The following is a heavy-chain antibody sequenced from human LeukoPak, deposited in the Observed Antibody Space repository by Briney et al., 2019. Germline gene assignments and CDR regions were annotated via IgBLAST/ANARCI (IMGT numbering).Heavy chain of an antibody. CDR3: AKGRLGSSWYLDWYFDL. D-gene: IGHD6-13*01. J-gene: IGHJ2*01. Sequence: GGSLRLSCAASGFTFDDYAMHWVRQAPGKGLEWVSGISWNSGSIGYADSVKGRFTISRDNAKNSLYLQMNSLRAEDTALYYCAKGRLGSSWYLDWYFDLWGRGTLVTVSS. CDR2: ISWNSGSI. V-gene: IGHV3-9*01. CDR1: GFTFDDYA.